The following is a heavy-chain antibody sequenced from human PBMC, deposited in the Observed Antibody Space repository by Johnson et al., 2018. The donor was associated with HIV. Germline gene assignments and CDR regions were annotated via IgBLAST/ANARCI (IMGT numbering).Heavy chain of an antibody. CDR3: VTLVVAPPFDI. CDR2: IWFDGTNK. CDR1: GFTFSSYG. D-gene: IGHD2-15*01. V-gene: IGHV3-33*01. J-gene: IGHJ3*02. Sequence: QVQLVESGGGAVQPGRSLRLSCAASGFTFSSYGMHWVRQAPGKGLEWVAVIWFDGTNKYYADSVKGRFTISRDNSKNTLYLQMNSLRAEDTAVYYCVTLVVAPPFDIWGQGTMVTVSS.